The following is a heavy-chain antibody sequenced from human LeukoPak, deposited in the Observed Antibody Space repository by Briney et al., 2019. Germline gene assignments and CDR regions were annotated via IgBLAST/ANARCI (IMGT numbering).Heavy chain of an antibody. CDR3: ARGDAFSGDH. CDR1: GFSFTNFW. Sequence: GGSLRLSCAVSGFSFTNFWMSWVRQAPGRGLEWVANIHPEGNEKYHVESVKGRFTISRDNTKNLLFLQMNGLRVEDRAVYYCARGDAFSGDHWGQGTLGTVSS. CDR2: IHPEGNEK. J-gene: IGHJ4*02. V-gene: IGHV3-7*04.